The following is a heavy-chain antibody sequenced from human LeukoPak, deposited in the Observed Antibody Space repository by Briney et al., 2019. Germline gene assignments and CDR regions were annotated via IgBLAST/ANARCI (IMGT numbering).Heavy chain of an antibody. CDR3: ARAVYSYGYYYYGMDV. Sequence: KPSETLSLTCTVSGGSMSSYYWSWIRQPPGKGLEWIGYIYYSGSTKYNPSLKSRVTISVDTSKNQFSLKLSSVTAADTAVYYCARAVYSYGYYYYGMDVWGQGTTVTVSS. CDR2: IYYSGST. J-gene: IGHJ6*02. CDR1: GGSMSSYY. V-gene: IGHV4-59*08. D-gene: IGHD5-18*01.